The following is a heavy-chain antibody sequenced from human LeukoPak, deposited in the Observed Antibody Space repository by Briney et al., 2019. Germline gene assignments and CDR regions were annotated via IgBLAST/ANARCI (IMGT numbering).Heavy chain of an antibody. Sequence: SETLSLTCAVYGGSFSGYYWSWIRQPPGKGLEWIGEINHSGSTNYNPSLKSRVTISVDTSKNQFSLKLSSVTAADTAVYYCARAMAAPYVYYGMDVWGKGTTVTVSS. D-gene: IGHD3-16*01. CDR2: INHSGST. CDR1: GGSFSGYY. J-gene: IGHJ6*04. CDR3: ARAMAAPYVYYGMDV. V-gene: IGHV4-34*01.